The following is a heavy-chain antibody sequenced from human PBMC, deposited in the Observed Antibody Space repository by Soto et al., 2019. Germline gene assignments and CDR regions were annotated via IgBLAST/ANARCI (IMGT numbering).Heavy chain of an antibody. Sequence: PSETLSLTCTVSGGSISSYYWSWIRQPPGKGLEWIGYIYYSGSTNYNPSLKSRVTISVDTSKNQFSLKLSSVTAADTAVYYCARPDPGKSETTTHFDYGGRGPLVTVP. CDR1: GGSISSYY. CDR3: ARPDPGKSETTTHFDY. J-gene: IGHJ4*02. V-gene: IGHV4-59*01. D-gene: IGHD1-1*01. CDR2: IYYSGST.